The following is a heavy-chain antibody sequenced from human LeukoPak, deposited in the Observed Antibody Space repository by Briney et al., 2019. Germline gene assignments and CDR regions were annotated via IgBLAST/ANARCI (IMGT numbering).Heavy chain of an antibody. Sequence: PGGSLRLSCAASGFTFSDYYMNWVRQAPGKGLEWVSYISGSSSTIYYADSVKGRFTISRDNSKNTLYLQMNSLRAEDTAVYYCAKDRASTSWHYYYYMDVWGKGTTVTVSS. J-gene: IGHJ6*03. CDR2: ISGSSSTI. CDR3: AKDRASTSWHYYYYMDV. D-gene: IGHD2-2*01. V-gene: IGHV3-48*01. CDR1: GFTFSDYY.